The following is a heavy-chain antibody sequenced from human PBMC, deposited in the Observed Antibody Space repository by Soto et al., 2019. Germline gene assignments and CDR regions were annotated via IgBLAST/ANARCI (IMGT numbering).Heavy chain of an antibody. CDR2: ISYDGSNK. Sequence: GGSLRLSCAASGFPFSSYTMHWVRQTPGKGLEWVAVISYDGSNKYYADSVKGRFTISRDNSKNTLYLQMNSLRAEDTAVYYCARAGIAVYLDYWGQGTLVTVSS. J-gene: IGHJ4*02. V-gene: IGHV3-30-3*01. CDR3: ARAGIAVYLDY. D-gene: IGHD6-19*01. CDR1: GFPFSSYT.